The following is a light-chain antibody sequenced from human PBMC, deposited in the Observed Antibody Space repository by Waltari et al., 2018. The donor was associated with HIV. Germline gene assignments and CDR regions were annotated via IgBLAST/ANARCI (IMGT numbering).Light chain of an antibody. CDR2: GAS. J-gene: IGKJ1*01. CDR3: QHYNNWPRGT. CDR1: QSVSSN. V-gene: IGKV3-15*01. Sequence: EIVMTQSPATLSVSPGERATLSCRASQSVSSNLVWYQQKRGQAPRLLIYGASTRATGIPARFSGSVSGTEFTLTISSLQSQDFAVYHCQHYNNWPRGTFGQGTKVEIK.